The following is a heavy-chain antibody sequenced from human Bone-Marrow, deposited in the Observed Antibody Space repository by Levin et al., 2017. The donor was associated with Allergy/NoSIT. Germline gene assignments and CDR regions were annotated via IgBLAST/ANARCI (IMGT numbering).Heavy chain of an antibody. CDR3: ARVSVVTVGTTFNHFDY. Sequence: GESLKISCQTSGYTFSTHALNWVRQAPGQGLEWMGWINVNSGNPTYAQNFRGRFVFSLDNLATTAYLQITSLRAEDTAVYYCARVSVVTVGTTFNHFDYWGPGTLVTVSS. J-gene: IGHJ4*02. CDR1: GYTFSTHA. D-gene: IGHD2/OR15-2a*01. CDR2: INVNSGNP. V-gene: IGHV7-4-1*02.